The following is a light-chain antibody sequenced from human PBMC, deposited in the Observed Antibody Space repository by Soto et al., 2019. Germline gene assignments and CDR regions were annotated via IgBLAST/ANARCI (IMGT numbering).Light chain of an antibody. CDR3: EQYGRSPPLI. Sequence: EIVLTQSPGTLSLSPGERATLSCRASQSVSSNYLAWYQHKPGQAPRLLIYAASTRATGIPDRFSGSGSGIDCTLTISRLEPEDFAVYYCEQYGRSPPLIFGGGTKVEIK. CDR2: AAS. CDR1: QSVSSNY. J-gene: IGKJ4*01. V-gene: IGKV3-20*01.